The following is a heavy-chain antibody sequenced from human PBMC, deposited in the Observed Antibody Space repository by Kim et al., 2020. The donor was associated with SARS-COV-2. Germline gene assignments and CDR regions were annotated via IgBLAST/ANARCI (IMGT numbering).Heavy chain of an antibody. CDR1: GYTFTSYD. D-gene: IGHD3-22*01. CDR2: MNPNSGNT. J-gene: IGHJ4*02. CDR3: ARGNRITMIVVVSVVVNNYYFDY. Sequence: ASVKVSCKASGYTFTSYDINWVRQATGQGLEWMGWMNPNSGNTGYAQKFQGRVTMTRNTSISTAYMELSSLRSEDTAVYYCARGNRITMIVVVSVVVNNYYFDYWGQGTLVTVSS. V-gene: IGHV1-8*01.